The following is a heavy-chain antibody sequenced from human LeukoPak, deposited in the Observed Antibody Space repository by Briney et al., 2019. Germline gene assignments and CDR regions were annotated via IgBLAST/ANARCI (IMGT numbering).Heavy chain of an antibody. V-gene: IGHV5-51*01. J-gene: IGHJ4*02. CDR3: AGGAYYFDY. CDR1: GYSFTNYW. CDR2: IYPGDSDA. Sequence: GESLKISCKGSGYSFTNYWIAWVRQMPGQGLEWMAIIYPGDSDARYSPSFQGQVTISVDKSISTTYLQWSSLKASDTAMYYCAGGAYYFDYWGQGTLVTVPS. D-gene: IGHD3-16*01.